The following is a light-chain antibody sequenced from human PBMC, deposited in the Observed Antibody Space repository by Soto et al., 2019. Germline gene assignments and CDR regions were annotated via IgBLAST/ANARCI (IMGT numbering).Light chain of an antibody. J-gene: IGLJ1*01. V-gene: IGLV1-40*01. CDR2: ANT. CDR3: QSYDSSLSGYV. CDR1: SSNIGAGYD. Sequence: QSVLTQPPSVSGAPGQRVTISCTGSSSNIGAGYDVHWYQQLPGTAPKLLIYANTNRPSGVPDRFSGSKSGTPASLAITGLQAEDEADYHCQSYDSSLSGYVFGTGTKLTVL.